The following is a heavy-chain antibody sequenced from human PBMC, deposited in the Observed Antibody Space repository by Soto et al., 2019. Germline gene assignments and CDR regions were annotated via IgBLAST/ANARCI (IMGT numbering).Heavy chain of an antibody. CDR2: IIPIYGTA. D-gene: IGHD3-10*01. CDR1: GGTFSSYA. CDR3: ARSNLWFGGYIYYYYYGMDV. J-gene: IGHJ6*02. V-gene: IGHV1-69*05. Sequence: SVKVSCKASGGTFSSYAISWVRQAPGQGLEWMGGIIPIYGTANYAQKFQGRVTITRDTSASTAYMELSSLRSEDTAVYYCARSNLWFGGYIYYYYYGMDVWGQGTTVTVSS.